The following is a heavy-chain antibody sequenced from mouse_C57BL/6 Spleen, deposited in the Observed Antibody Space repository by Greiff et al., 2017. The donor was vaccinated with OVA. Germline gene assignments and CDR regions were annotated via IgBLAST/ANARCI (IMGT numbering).Heavy chain of an antibody. D-gene: IGHD2-3*01. J-gene: IGHJ4*01. V-gene: IGHV2-5*01. CDR2: IWRGGST. Sequence: QVTLKESGPGLVQPSQSLSITCTVSGFSLTSYGVHWVRQSPGKGLEWLGVIWRGGSTDYNAAFMSRLSITKDNSKSQVFFKMNSLQADDTAIYYCAKEGYDGYLYAMDYWGQGTSVTVSS. CDR3: AKEGYDGYLYAMDY. CDR1: GFSLTSYG.